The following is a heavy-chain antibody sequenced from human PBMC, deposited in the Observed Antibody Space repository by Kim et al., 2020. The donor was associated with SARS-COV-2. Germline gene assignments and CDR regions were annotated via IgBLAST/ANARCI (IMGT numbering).Heavy chain of an antibody. CDR1: GGTFSSYA. D-gene: IGHD4-17*01. V-gene: IGHV1-69*13. Sequence: SVKVSCKASGGTFSSYAISWVRQAPGQGLEWMGGIIPIFGTANYAQKFQGRVTITADESTSTAYMELSSLRSEDTAVYYCAGNDGDYPPLNWFDPWGQGTLVTVSS. J-gene: IGHJ5*02. CDR3: AGNDGDYPPLNWFDP. CDR2: IIPIFGTA.